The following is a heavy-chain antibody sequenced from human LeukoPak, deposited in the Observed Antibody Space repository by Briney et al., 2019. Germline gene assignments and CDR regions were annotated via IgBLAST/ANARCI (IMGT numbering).Heavy chain of an antibody. CDR1: GFTFSSYW. Sequence: GGSLRLSCAAPGFTFSSYWMSWVRQAPGKGLEWVVNIKQDGSEKYYVDSVKGRFTISRDNAKNSLYLQMNSLRAEGTAVYYCARVLDYDSRDYRGQGTMV. J-gene: IGHJ4*02. D-gene: IGHD3-22*01. CDR2: IKQDGSEK. CDR3: ARVLDYDSRDY. V-gene: IGHV3-7*01.